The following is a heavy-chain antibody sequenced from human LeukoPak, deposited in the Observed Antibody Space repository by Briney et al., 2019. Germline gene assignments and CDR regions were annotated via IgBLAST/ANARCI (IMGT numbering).Heavy chain of an antibody. D-gene: IGHD2/OR15-2a*01. Sequence: PGGSLRLSCAASGFTFSSYAMHWVRQAPGKGLEWVAVISYDGSNKYYADSVKGRFTISRDNSKNTLYLQMNSLRAEDTAVYYCARAEYWMWSRPLDYWGQGTLVTVSS. V-gene: IGHV3-30*04. CDR1: GFTFSSYA. CDR2: ISYDGSNK. J-gene: IGHJ4*02. CDR3: ARAEYWMWSRPLDY.